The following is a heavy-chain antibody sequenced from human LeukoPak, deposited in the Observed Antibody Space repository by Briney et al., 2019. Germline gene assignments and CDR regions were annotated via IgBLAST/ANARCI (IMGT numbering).Heavy chain of an antibody. D-gene: IGHD1-20*01. J-gene: IGHJ4*02. CDR1: SGSFSAYY. CDR3: ARELIGTTTFDS. CDR2: INHMGST. Sequence: SETLSLTCAVYSGSFSAYYWSWIPQPPGKGLEWIGEINHMGSTKYNPSLKSRVTISVDTSKNQLSLNLRSVTAADTAVYYCARELIGTTTFDSWGQGTLVTVSS. V-gene: IGHV4-34*01.